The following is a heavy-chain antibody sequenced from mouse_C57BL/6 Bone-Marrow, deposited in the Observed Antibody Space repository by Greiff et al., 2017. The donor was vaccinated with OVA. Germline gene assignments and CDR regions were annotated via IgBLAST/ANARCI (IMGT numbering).Heavy chain of an antibody. Sequence: QVHVKQPGAELVKPGASVKMSCKASGYTFTSYWITWVKQRPGQGLEWIGDIYPGSGSTNYNEKFKSKATLTVDTSSSTAYMQLSSLTSEDSAVYYCASYYGSSPHWYFDVWGTGTTVTVSS. CDR3: ASYYGSSPHWYFDV. D-gene: IGHD1-1*01. J-gene: IGHJ1*03. V-gene: IGHV1-55*01. CDR1: GYTFTSYW. CDR2: IYPGSGST.